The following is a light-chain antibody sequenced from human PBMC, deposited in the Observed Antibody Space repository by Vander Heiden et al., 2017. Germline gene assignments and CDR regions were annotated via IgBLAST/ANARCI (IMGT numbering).Light chain of an antibody. V-gene: IGLV1-51*01. CDR2: DNN. J-gene: IGLJ1*01. CDR3: GAWDDSLSGI. Sequence: HSVLTQPPSVSAAPGQKVIIPCSGGRSNIGNNYVPWYQQLPGTAPKLLIYDNNKRPSGIPDRFSGSKSGTSATLAITGLQTGDEADYYCGAWDDSLSGIFGSGTKVTVL. CDR1: RSNIGNNY.